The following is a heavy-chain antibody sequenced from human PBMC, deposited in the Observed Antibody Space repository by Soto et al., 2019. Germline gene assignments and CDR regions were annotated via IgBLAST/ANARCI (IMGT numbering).Heavy chain of an antibody. Sequence: LTLSWAASGFTFINYAMSWVRQAPGEGLEWVSTISGNGANRHYADSVKGRFSSSRDNSKNTLYIQMNSLRAEDRDVYYCAKDYGCALYFIDYWGQGALVTVSS. V-gene: IGHV3-23*01. CDR3: AKDYGCALYFIDY. J-gene: IGHJ4*02. CDR1: GFTFINYA. CDR2: ISGNGANR. D-gene: IGHD2-8*01.